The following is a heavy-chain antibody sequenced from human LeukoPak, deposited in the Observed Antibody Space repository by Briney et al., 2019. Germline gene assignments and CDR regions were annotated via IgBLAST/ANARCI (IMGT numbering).Heavy chain of an antibody. CDR3: AAGILTGSPTRPFDY. Sequence: GASVKVCCKASGYTFTGYYMHWVRQAPGQGLEWMGWINPNSGGTNYAQKFQGRVTMTRDTSISTAYMELSRLRSDDTAVYYCAAGILTGSPTRPFDYWGQGTLVTVSS. D-gene: IGHD3-9*01. J-gene: IGHJ4*02. CDR1: GYTFTGYY. V-gene: IGHV1-2*02. CDR2: INPNSGGT.